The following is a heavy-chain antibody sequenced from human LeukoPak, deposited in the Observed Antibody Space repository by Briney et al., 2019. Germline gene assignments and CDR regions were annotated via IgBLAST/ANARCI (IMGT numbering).Heavy chain of an antibody. CDR3: ARRRDLWPFDS. D-gene: IGHD3-10*01. J-gene: IGHJ5*01. V-gene: IGHV5-51*01. CDR1: GYTFTNYW. Sequence: GESLKIFCKASGYTFTNYWIAWVRQMPGKGLEWMGIIYPGDSDIRYSPSFQGHVTISADKSIGTAYLQWSSLESSDTAMYYCARRRDLWPFDSWGQGTQVTVSS. CDR2: IYPGDSDI.